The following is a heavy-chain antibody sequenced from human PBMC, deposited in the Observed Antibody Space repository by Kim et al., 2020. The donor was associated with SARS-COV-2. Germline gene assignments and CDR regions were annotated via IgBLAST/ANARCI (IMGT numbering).Heavy chain of an antibody. Sequence: RFTISRDNSKNTQYLQMNSLRAEDTAVYYCAKAAGSSSIKWGDPSGFFDYWGQGALVTVSS. CDR3: AKAAGSSSIKWGDPSGFFDY. J-gene: IGHJ4*02. V-gene: IGHV3-23*01. D-gene: IGHD6-6*01.